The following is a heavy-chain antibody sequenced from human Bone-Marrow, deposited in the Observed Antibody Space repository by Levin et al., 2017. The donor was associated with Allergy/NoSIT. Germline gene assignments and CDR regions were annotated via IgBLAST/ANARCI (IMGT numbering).Heavy chain of an antibody. Sequence: ASVKVSCKASGYTFTGYYMHWVRQAPGQGLEWMGWINPNSGGTNYAQKFQGRVTMTRDTSISTAYMELSRLRSDDTAVYYCARDQHQFGSWYKGDYFDYWGQGTLVTVSS. V-gene: IGHV1-2*02. D-gene: IGHD6-13*01. J-gene: IGHJ4*02. CDR3: ARDQHQFGSWYKGDYFDY. CDR1: GYTFTGYY. CDR2: INPNSGGT.